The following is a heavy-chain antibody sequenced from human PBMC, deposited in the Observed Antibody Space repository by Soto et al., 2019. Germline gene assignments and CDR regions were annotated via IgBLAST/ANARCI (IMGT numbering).Heavy chain of an antibody. V-gene: IGHV1-69*06. CDR3: ARAPANYDFWSGYYRAGFDY. J-gene: IGHJ4*02. Sequence: QVQLVQSGAEVKKPGSSVKVSCKASGGTFSSYAISWVRQAPGQGLEWMGGIIPIFGTANYAQKFQGRVTITADKSTSTAYMELSSLGSEDTAVYYCARAPANYDFWSGYYRAGFDYWGQGTLVTVSS. CDR1: GGTFSSYA. CDR2: IIPIFGTA. D-gene: IGHD3-3*01.